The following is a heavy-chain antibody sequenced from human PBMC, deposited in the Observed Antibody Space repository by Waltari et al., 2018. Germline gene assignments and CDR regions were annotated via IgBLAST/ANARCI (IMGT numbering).Heavy chain of an antibody. CDR1: GGSISSSSYY. CDR3: ARVYSSSFRAFDI. J-gene: IGHJ3*02. D-gene: IGHD6-13*01. CDR2: IYYSGST. V-gene: IGHV4-39*07. Sequence: QLQLQESGPGLVKPSETLSLTCTVSGGSISSSSYYLGWIRQPPGKVLEGIGSIYYSGSTYYNPPLKSRVTISVDTSKNQFPLKLTSVTAADTAVYYSARVYSSSFRAFDIWGQGTMVTVSS.